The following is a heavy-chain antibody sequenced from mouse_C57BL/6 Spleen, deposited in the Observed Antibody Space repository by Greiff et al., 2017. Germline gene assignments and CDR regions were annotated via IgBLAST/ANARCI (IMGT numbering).Heavy chain of an antibody. Sequence: EVQGVESGGGLVKPGGSLKLSCAASGFTFSDYGMHWVRQAPEKGLEWVAYISSGSSTIYYADTVKGRFTIARDNAKNNLFLQMTSLRSEDTAMYYCARGGLYGSSYGYYFDYWGQGTTRTVSS. CDR1: GFTFSDYG. CDR2: ISSGSSTI. V-gene: IGHV5-17*01. CDR3: ARGGLYGSSYGYYFDY. J-gene: IGHJ2*01. D-gene: IGHD1-1*01.